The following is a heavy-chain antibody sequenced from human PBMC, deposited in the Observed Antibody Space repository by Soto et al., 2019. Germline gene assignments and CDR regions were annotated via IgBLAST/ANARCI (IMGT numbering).Heavy chain of an antibody. V-gene: IGHV2-5*02. CDR2: IYWDDDK. CDR3: VHRPQYHGSGWYGWFDP. CDR1: GFSLSTTGMG. Sequence: QISLKESGPTLVHPTQTLTLTCTFSGFSLSTTGMGVGWIRQPPGKALEWLALIYWDDDKRYSPSLESRLAITKDTSKNQVVLTMTNIDPVDTATYYCVHRPQYHGSGWYGWFDPWGQGTLVTVSS. D-gene: IGHD6-19*01. J-gene: IGHJ5*02.